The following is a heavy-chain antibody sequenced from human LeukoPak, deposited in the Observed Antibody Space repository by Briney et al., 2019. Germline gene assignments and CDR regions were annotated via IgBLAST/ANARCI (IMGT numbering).Heavy chain of an antibody. D-gene: IGHD2-21*01. CDR1: GGSISSGYY. V-gene: IGHV4-38-2*02. Sequence: SETLSLTCTVSGGSISSGYYWGWIRQPPGKGLEWIGSIYHSGSTYYNPSLKSRVTISVDTSKNQFSLKLSSVTAADTAVYYCARYVAEVDYWGQGTLVTVSS. CDR3: ARYVAEVDY. CDR2: IYHSGST. J-gene: IGHJ4*02.